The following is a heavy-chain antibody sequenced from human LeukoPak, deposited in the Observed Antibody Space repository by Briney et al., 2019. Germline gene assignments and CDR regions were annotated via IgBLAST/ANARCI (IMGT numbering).Heavy chain of an antibody. Sequence: SETLSLTCTVSGGSISSGTYYWGWIRQPPGQGLAWIGSIFYSGNTYDNPYLKSRVAMSVDTSKNQFSLKLSSVTAADTAVYYGARLMTEMGWFDPWGQGTLVTVSS. CDR2: IFYSGNT. J-gene: IGHJ5*02. CDR3: ARLMTEMGWFDP. CDR1: GGSISSGTYY. D-gene: IGHD3-16*01. V-gene: IGHV4-39*01.